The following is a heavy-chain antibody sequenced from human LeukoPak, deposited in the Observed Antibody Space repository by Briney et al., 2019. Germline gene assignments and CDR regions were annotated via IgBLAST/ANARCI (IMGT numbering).Heavy chain of an antibody. CDR1: GFTFTSYN. J-gene: IGHJ4*02. CDR3: VRAFPNSKPRFDW. D-gene: IGHD2/OR15-2a*01. V-gene: IGHV3-30*03. Sequence: PGGSLRLSCAGSGFTFTSYNFHCVRQAPGKGLQWVGMISYDGNKKYEHSVKGRITISRENSKNTLYLQMTSLRLEDTAVYFCVRAFPNSKPRFDWWGQGTLVTVSS. CDR2: ISYDGNKK.